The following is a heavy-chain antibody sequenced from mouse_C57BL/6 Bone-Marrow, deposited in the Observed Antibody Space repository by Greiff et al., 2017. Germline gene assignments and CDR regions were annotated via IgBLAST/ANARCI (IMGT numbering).Heavy chain of an antibody. V-gene: IGHV1-5*01. J-gene: IGHJ4*01. D-gene: IGHD1-1*01. CDR2: IYPGNSDT. Sequence: EVQLQQSGTVLARPGASVKMSCKTSGYTFTSYWMHWVKQRPGQGLEWIGAIYPGNSDTSYNQKFKGKAKLTAVTSASTAYMELSSLTNEDSAVXYCTRRDIYYYGSSYDAMDYWGQGTSVTVSS. CDR1: GYTFTSYW. CDR3: TRRDIYYYGSSYDAMDY.